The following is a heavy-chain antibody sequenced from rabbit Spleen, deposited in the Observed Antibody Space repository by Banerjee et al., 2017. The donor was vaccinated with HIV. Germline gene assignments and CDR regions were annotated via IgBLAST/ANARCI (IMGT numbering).Heavy chain of an antibody. D-gene: IGHD4-1*01. CDR1: GFDFTSTYY. CDR3: AKDMGVAAGYYFNL. Sequence: QEQLVESGGDLVKPGASLTLTCKASGFDFTSTYYMCWVRQAPGKGLESIACIDSSSGITDYASWVNGRFTISKTSSTTVDLKMTSLTAADTATYFCAKDMGVAAGYYFNLWGPGTLVTVS. J-gene: IGHJ4*01. CDR2: IDSSSGIT. V-gene: IGHV1S45*01.